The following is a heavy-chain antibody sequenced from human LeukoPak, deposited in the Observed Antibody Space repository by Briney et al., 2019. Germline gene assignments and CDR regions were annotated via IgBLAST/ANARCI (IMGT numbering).Heavy chain of an antibody. V-gene: IGHV3-23*01. CDR3: AKTSVCSGGSCYYDGIDI. CDR1: GFTFSSTS. J-gene: IGHJ3*02. CDR2: TVGGGDGT. D-gene: IGHD2-15*01. Sequence: GGSLGLSCAASGFTFSSTSMSWVRQAPGKELEWVAVTVGGGDGTYYADSVKGRFTISRDNSKNTLYLQMSSLRVEDTAVYYCAKTSVCSGGSCYYDGIDIWGQGTMVTVSS.